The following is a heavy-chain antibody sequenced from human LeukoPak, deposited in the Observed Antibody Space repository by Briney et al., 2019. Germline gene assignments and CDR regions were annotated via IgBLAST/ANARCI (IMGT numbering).Heavy chain of an antibody. CDR2: IYYSGTT. Sequence: SETLSLTCTVSGGSLSNYYWNWIRQPPGKGLEWIGYIYYSGTTNYNPSLKSRVSMSVDTSKNQFSLKLSSVTAADTAVYYCARDNAGYSYGSGSIYYYYYMDVWGKGTTVTISS. D-gene: IGHD5-18*01. V-gene: IGHV4-59*01. J-gene: IGHJ6*03. CDR3: ARDNAGYSYGSGSIYYYYYMDV. CDR1: GGSLSNYY.